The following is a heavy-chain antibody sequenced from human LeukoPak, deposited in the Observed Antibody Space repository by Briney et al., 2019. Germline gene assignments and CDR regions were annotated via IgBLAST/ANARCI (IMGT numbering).Heavy chain of an antibody. CDR3: ATDYDFWSGYPHH. CDR1: GYILTELS. J-gene: IGHJ4*02. D-gene: IGHD3-3*01. Sequence: ASVKVSCRVSGYILTELSMHWVRQAPGKGLEWMGGFDPEDGETSYAQKFQGRVTMTEDTSTDTAYMEVSSLRSEDTAVYYCATDYDFWSGYPHHWGQGTLVTVSS. CDR2: FDPEDGET. V-gene: IGHV1-24*01.